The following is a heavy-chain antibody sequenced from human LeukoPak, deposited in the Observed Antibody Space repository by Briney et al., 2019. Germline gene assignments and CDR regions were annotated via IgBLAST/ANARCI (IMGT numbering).Heavy chain of an antibody. CDR3: AREAGIAAPTWFDP. CDR1: GGSTSSYY. V-gene: IGHV4-4*07. CDR2: IYTSGST. Sequence: SETLSLTCTVSGGSTSSYYWSWIRQPAGKGLEWIGRIYTSGSTNYNPSLKSRVTMSVDTSKNQFSLKLSSVTAADTAVYYCAREAGIAAPTWFDPWGQGTLVAVSS. D-gene: IGHD6-13*01. J-gene: IGHJ5*02.